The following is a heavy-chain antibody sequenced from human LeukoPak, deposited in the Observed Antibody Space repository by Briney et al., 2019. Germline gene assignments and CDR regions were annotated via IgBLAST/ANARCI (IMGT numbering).Heavy chain of an antibody. J-gene: IGHJ4*02. CDR2: MNPNSGAT. D-gene: IGHD3-16*01. V-gene: IGHV1-2*02. CDR1: GYTFSDYY. CDR3: ARNGPQGVMISSRLY. Sequence: GASVKVSCKASGYTFSDYYIHWVRQAPGQGLEWMGWMNPNSGATNYAQKFQGRVTLTRDTSIDTAYMELTSLTSDDTAVYYCARNGPQGVMISSRLYWGQGTLVTISS.